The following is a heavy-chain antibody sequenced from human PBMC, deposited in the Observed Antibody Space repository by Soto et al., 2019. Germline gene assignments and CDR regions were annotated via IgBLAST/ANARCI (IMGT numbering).Heavy chain of an antibody. J-gene: IGHJ4*02. CDR3: ARDRDFYGIFDY. CDR1: GCTFINYA. D-gene: IGHD3-10*01. Sequence: PGGSLRLSCAASGCTFINYAMTWVRQAPGKGLEWVSGISGTGGATYYADSVKGRFTISRDNSKNTLYLQMNSLRAEDTAVYYCARDRDFYGIFDYWGQGTQVTVSS. V-gene: IGHV3-23*01. CDR2: ISGTGGAT.